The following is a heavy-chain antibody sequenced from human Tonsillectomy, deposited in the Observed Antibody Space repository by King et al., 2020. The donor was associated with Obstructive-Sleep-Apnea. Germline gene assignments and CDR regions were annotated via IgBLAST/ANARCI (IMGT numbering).Heavy chain of an antibody. D-gene: IGHD5-24*01. CDR1: GGSINSYY. J-gene: IGHJ4*02. CDR3: ARDRVGRDGYNRFDY. Sequence: LQLQESGPGLVKPSETLSLTCTVSGGSINSYYWSWIRQTPGKGLEWIGYISYRGSTTYNPSLKSRVTISVDTSKNQFSLKLSSVTAADTAVYYCARDRVGRDGYNRFDYWGQGTLVTVSS. V-gene: IGHV4-59*01. CDR2: ISYRGST.